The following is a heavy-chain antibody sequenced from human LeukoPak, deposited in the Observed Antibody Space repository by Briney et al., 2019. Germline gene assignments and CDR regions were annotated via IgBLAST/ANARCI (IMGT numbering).Heavy chain of an antibody. D-gene: IGHD6-13*01. CDR1: GFTFSSYG. CDR3: ARDLRRDSSSWYEIGY. CDR2: IWYDESNK. V-gene: IGHV3-33*01. Sequence: GGSLRLSCAASGFTFSSYGMHWVRQAPGKGLEWVAVIWYDESNKYYADSVKGRFTISRDNSKNTLYLQMNSLRAEDTAVYYCARDLRRDSSSWYEIGYWGQGTLVTVSS. J-gene: IGHJ4*02.